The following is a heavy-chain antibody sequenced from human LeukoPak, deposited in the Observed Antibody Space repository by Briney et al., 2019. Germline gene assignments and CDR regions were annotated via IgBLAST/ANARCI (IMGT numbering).Heavy chain of an antibody. V-gene: IGHV3-7*05. CDR1: GFTFSSYW. Sequence: GGSLRLSCAASGFTFSSYWMSWVRQAPGKGLEWVANIKQDGSEKYYVDSVKGRFTISRDNAKNSLFLQMNNLRAEDTAVYHCARGGWFFVPWGQGTLVTVSS. CDR3: ARGGWFFVP. CDR2: IKQDGSEK. D-gene: IGHD3-10*01. J-gene: IGHJ5*02.